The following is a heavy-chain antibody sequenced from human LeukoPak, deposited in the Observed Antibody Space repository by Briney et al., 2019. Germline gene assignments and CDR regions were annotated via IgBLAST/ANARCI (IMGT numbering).Heavy chain of an antibody. CDR1: GYTFTSYD. V-gene: IGHV1-8*01. J-gene: IGHJ4*02. CDR2: MNPNSGNT. CDR3: AGGLRFPGATNGDY. D-gene: IGHD1-26*01. Sequence: ASVKVSCKASGYTFTSYDINWVRQATGQGLEWMGWMNPNSGNTGYAQKFQGRVTMTRNTSISTAYMELSSLRSEDTAVYYCAGGLRFPGATNGDYWGQGTLVTVSS.